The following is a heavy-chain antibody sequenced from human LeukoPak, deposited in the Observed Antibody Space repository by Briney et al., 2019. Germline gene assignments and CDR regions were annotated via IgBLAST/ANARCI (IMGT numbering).Heavy chain of an antibody. D-gene: IGHD3-10*01. CDR1: GFTFSSYA. Sequence: GGSLRLSCAASGFTFSSYAMSWVRQAPGKGLEWVSAISGSGGSTYYADAVKGRFTISRHNSKNTLHLQMNSLRAEDTAVYYCAKDRYGSGAEFDSWGQGTLFTVSS. V-gene: IGHV3-23*01. CDR3: AKDRYGSGAEFDS. CDR2: ISGSGGST. J-gene: IGHJ4*02.